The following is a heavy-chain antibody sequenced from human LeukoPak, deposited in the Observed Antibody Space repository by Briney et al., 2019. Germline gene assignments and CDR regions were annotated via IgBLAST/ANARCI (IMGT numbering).Heavy chain of an antibody. CDR2: INPNSGGT. D-gene: IGHD3-22*01. V-gene: IGHV1-2*02. Sequence: ASAKVSCKASGYTFTGYYMHWVRQAPGQGLEWMGWINPNSGGTNYAQKFQGRVTMTRDTSISTAYMELSRLRSDDTAVYYCARVMWLPTDAFDIWGQGTMVTVPS. J-gene: IGHJ3*02. CDR3: ARVMWLPTDAFDI. CDR1: GYTFTGYY.